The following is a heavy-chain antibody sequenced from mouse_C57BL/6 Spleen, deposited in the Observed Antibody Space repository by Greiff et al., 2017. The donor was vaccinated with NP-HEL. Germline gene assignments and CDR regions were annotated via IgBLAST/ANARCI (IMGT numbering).Heavy chain of an antibody. V-gene: IGHV1-22*01. Sequence: VQLQQSGPELVKPGASVKMSCKASGYTFTDYNMPWVKQSHGQRLEWIGYINPTNGGTSYNQKFKGKATLTVNKSSSTAYMELRSLTSEDSAVYYCARSGGYYVGYFDYWGQGTTLTVSS. CDR1: GYTFTDYN. CDR2: INPTNGGT. D-gene: IGHD2-3*01. CDR3: ARSGGYYVGYFDY. J-gene: IGHJ2*01.